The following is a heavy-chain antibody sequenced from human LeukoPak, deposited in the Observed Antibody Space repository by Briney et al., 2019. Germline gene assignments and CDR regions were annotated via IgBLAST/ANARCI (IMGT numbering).Heavy chain of an antibody. V-gene: IGHV4-31*03. Sequence: SQTLSLTCTVSGGSISSGGYYWSWIRQHPGKGLEWIGYIYYSGSTYYNPSLKSRVTISVDTSKNQFSLKLSSVTAADTAVYYCARAEYSYGNFDYWGQGTLVTVSS. CDR1: GGSISSGGYY. CDR2: IYYSGST. CDR3: ARAEYSYGNFDY. D-gene: IGHD5-18*01. J-gene: IGHJ4*02.